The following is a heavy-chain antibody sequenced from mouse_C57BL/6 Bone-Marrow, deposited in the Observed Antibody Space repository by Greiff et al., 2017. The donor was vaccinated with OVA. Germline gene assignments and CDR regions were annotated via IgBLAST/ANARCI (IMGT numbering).Heavy chain of an antibody. CDR1: GFNFNDYY. CDR2: IDPEGGET. CDR3: ARGRLRAWFAD. Sequence: EVKLVESGAELVKPGASVKLSCTASGFNFNDYYMHWVKQRPEQGLEWIGMIDPEGGETKYAPKFQGKATITADTSSNTAYLQRSSLAYEDTAVYYCARGRLRAWFADWGQGTLVTVSA. J-gene: IGHJ3*01. D-gene: IGHD2-2*01. V-gene: IGHV14-2*01.